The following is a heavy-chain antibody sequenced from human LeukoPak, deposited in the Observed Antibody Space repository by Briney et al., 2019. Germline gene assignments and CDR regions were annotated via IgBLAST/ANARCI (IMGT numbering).Heavy chain of an antibody. CDR2: IRYDGSNK. CDR3: AKVAPRLAAAGHFDY. V-gene: IGHV3-30*02. D-gene: IGHD6-13*01. CDR1: GFTFSSYG. J-gene: IGHJ4*02. Sequence: GGSLRLSCAASGFTFSSYGMHWVRQAPGKGLEWVAFIRYDGSNKYYADSVKGRFTISRDNSKNTLYLQMNSLRAEDTVVYYCAKVAPRLAAAGHFDYWGQGTLVTVSS.